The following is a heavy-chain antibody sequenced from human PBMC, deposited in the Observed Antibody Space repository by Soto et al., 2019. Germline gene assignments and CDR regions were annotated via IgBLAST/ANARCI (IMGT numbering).Heavy chain of an antibody. CDR1: GGSFSGYY. J-gene: IGHJ5*02. CDR2: INHSGST. V-gene: IGHV4-34*01. CDR3: ARGPAADGAAAGNNWFDP. D-gene: IGHD6-13*01. Sequence: SETLSLTCAVYGGSFSGYYWSWIRQPPGKGLEWIGEINHSGSTNYNPSLKSRVTISVDTSKNQFSLKLSSVTAADTAVYYCARGPAADGAAAGNNWFDPWGQGTLVTVSS.